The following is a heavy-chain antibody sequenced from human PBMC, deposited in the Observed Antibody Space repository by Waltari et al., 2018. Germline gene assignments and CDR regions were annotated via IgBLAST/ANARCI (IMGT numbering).Heavy chain of an antibody. CDR3: AKDYGDSLGGPLNYFDY. CDR2: IRGSGGST. Sequence: EVQLLESGGGLVQPGGSLRLSCAASGFIFSSYAMSWVRQAPGKGLGWVSAIRGSGGSTYYADAVKGRFTISRDNSKNTLYLQMNSLRAEDTAVYYCAKDYGDSLGGPLNYFDYWGQGTLVTVSS. J-gene: IGHJ4*02. D-gene: IGHD4-17*01. V-gene: IGHV3-23*01. CDR1: GFIFSSYA.